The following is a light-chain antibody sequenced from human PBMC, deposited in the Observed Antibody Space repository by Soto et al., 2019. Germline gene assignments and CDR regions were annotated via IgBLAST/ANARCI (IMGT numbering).Light chain of an antibody. J-gene: IGKJ2*01. V-gene: IGKV2-28*01. Sequence: DLLMTQSPLSLPVTPGEPASISCRSSQSLLHSNGYNYLDWYLQKPWQSPQLLIYLGSNRASGVPDRFSGSGSGTDFTLKISRVEAEDVGVYYCMRRLQTPYTFGQGTKLEI. CDR1: QSLLHSNGYNY. CDR2: LGS. CDR3: MRRLQTPYT.